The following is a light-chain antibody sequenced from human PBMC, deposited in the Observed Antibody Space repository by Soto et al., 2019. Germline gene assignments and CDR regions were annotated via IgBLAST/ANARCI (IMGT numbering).Light chain of an antibody. V-gene: IGLV4-69*01. CDR1: SGLSTYA. CDR2: VNSDGSH. J-gene: IGLJ2*01. CDR3: QTWDIDTLV. Sequence: QSVLTQSPSASASLGASVKLTCTLSSGLSTYAIAWHQQQPEKGPRYLMKVNSDGSHIKGDEIPDRFSGSSSGAERYLTISRLQSEDEADYYCQTWDIDTLVFGGGTKLTVL.